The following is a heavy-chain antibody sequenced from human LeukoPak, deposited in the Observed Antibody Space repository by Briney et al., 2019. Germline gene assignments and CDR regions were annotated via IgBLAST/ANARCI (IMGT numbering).Heavy chain of an antibody. J-gene: IGHJ4*02. CDR2: TNWDGGST. V-gene: IGHV3-20*04. D-gene: IGHD6-13*01. CDR1: GVPFDDYG. Sequence: GALRLSCSASGVPFDDYGMSWVRQGPGKGLEWVSGTNWDGGSTSYADSVEGRFTISRENAENSLYLQMNSLRAEDTALYYCARGTYSSNWFLHYWGQGTLVTVSS. CDR3: ARGTYSSNWFLHY.